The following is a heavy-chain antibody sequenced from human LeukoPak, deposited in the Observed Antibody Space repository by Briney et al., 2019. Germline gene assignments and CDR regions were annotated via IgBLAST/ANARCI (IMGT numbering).Heavy chain of an antibody. D-gene: IGHD5-24*01. Sequence: GASVKVSCKASGSTFTSYDINWVRQATGQGLEWMGWMNPNSGSTGYAQKFQGRVTITRNTSISTAYMELSSLRSGDTAVYYCARDLEDAFDIWGQGTMVTVSS. CDR1: GSTFTSYD. V-gene: IGHV1-8*01. CDR3: ARDLEDAFDI. CDR2: MNPNSGST. J-gene: IGHJ3*02.